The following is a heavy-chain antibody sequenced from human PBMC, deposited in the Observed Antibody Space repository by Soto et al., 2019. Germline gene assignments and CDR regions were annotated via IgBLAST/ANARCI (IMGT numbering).Heavy chain of an antibody. CDR1: GATFTNSV. Sequence: QGQLVQSGAEVKKPGSSVKVSCRASGATFTNSVITWVRKGPGQGLEVMGGIIPLLGTVDYAENFQGRVTLTADKVTNTVYLEMLSLRYDDTAVYYCARSGLRRPHNPYSFFGVDVWGHGTTVSV. D-gene: IGHD3-16*01. V-gene: IGHV1-69*06. J-gene: IGHJ6*02. CDR2: IIPLLGTV. CDR3: ARSGLRRPHNPYSFFGVDV.